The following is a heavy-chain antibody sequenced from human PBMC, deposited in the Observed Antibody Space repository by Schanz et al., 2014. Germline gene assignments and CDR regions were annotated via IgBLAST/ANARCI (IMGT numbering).Heavy chain of an antibody. Sequence: EVQLVESGGGVVQPGRSLRLSCAASGFSFSSYAMGWVRQARGKGLEWVSAMNESHSTIYYADSVKGRFTISRDNSKNTLYLQMNSLRTEDTAVYFCAKSERNEDWGQGTLVTVSS. CDR1: GFSFSSYA. CDR2: MNESHSTI. J-gene: IGHJ4*02. V-gene: IGHV3-23*04. D-gene: IGHD1-1*01. CDR3: AKSERNED.